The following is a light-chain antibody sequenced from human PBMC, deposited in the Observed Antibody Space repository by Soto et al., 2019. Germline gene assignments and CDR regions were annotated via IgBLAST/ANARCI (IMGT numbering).Light chain of an antibody. CDR3: AAWDDSLRGWV. J-gene: IGLJ3*02. CDR1: SSNIGSNY. V-gene: IGLV1-47*02. CDR2: TND. Sequence: QSVLTQPPSASGTPRQRVTISCSGSSSNIGSNYVYWYQQLPGTAPKLLIYTNDQRPSGVPDRFSGSKSGTSASLAISGLRSEDEADYYCAAWDDSLRGWVFGGGTKLTVL.